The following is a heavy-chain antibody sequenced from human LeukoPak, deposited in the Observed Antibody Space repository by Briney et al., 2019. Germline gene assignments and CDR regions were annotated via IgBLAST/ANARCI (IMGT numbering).Heavy chain of an antibody. Sequence: KPSETLSLTCTVSGGSVSSGSYYWSWIRQPPGKGLEWIGYIYYSGSTNYNPSLKSRVTISVDTSKNQFSLKLSSVTAADTAVYYCARVGCSGGSCYDYWGQGTLVTVSS. V-gene: IGHV4-61*01. CDR3: ARVGCSGGSCYDY. CDR1: GGSVSSGSYY. CDR2: IYYSGST. J-gene: IGHJ4*02. D-gene: IGHD2-15*01.